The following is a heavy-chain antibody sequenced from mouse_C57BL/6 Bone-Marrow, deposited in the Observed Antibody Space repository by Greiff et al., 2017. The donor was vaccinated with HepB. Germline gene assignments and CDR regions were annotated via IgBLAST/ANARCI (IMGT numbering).Heavy chain of an antibody. CDR1: GYTFTSYT. V-gene: IGHV1-4*01. D-gene: IGHD2-5*01. Sequence: VQLQESGAELARPGASVKMSCKASGYTFTSYTMHWVKQRPGQGLEWIGYINPSSGYTKYNQKFKNKATLTADKSSITAYMQLSSLTSEDSAVYYCAHSKLAYWGQGTLVTVSA. CDR2: INPSSGYT. CDR3: AHSKLAY. J-gene: IGHJ3*01.